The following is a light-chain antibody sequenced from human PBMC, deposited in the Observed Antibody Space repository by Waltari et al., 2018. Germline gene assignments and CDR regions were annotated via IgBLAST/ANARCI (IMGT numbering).Light chain of an antibody. J-gene: IGLJ2*01. CDR3: TSYRGSTSLV. CDR1: SGDLGPYNS. Sequence: QSALTQPASVSGSPGQSTTISCTATSGDLGPYNSVSWYRQSPGAAPKLIIYDVSNRPSEIAGRFSGAKSGNTASLTISGLQAEDEAVYYCTSYRGSTSLVFGGGTKLTV. V-gene: IGLV2-14*01. CDR2: DVS.